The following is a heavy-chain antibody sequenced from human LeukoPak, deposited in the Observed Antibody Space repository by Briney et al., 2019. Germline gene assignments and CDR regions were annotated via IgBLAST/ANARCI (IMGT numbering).Heavy chain of an antibody. V-gene: IGHV3-7*04. D-gene: IGHD3-3*01. CDR3: ARAHYDFWSGFSDY. CDR2: VKQDGSEK. J-gene: IGHJ4*02. CDR1: GFTFSSYW. Sequence: PGGSLRLSCAASGFTFSSYWMSWVRQAPGKGLEWVANVKQDGSEKYYVDSVKGRFTISRDNAKNSLYLQMNCLRAEDTAVYYCARAHYDFWSGFSDYWGQGTLVTVSS.